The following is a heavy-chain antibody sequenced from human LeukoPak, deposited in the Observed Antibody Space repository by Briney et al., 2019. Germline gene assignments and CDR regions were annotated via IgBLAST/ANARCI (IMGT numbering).Heavy chain of an antibody. V-gene: IGHV4-34*01. CDR2: INHSGST. CDR3: ARQNRYSSSWYKAFDI. Sequence: SETLSLTCAVYGGSFSGYYWSWIRQPPGKGLEWIGEINHSGSTNYNPSLKSRVTISVDTSKNQFSLKLSSVTAADTAVYCCARQNRYSSSWYKAFDIWGQGTMVTVSS. D-gene: IGHD6-13*01. J-gene: IGHJ3*02. CDR1: GGSFSGYY.